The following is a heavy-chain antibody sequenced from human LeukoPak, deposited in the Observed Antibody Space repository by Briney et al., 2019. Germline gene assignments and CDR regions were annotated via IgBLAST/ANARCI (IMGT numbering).Heavy chain of an antibody. CDR1: GYTFTGYY. CDR2: INPNNGGT. Sequence: ASVKVSCKASGYTFTGYYIHWVRQAPGQGLEWMGRINPNNGGTNYAQKFQGRVTMTRDMSMSTAYMELRSLRSDDTAVYYCARDSDTYYYDSSGSYYDWGQGTLVTVSS. CDR3: ARDSDTYYYDSSGSYYD. D-gene: IGHD3-22*01. V-gene: IGHV1-2*06. J-gene: IGHJ4*02.